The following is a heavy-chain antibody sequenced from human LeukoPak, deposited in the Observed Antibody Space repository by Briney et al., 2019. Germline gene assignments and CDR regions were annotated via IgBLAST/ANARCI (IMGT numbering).Heavy chain of an antibody. CDR2: ITSSSSYI. CDR3: AKAAGGKTFGEVIVSTHRPNIDY. D-gene: IGHD3-16*02. J-gene: IGHJ4*02. V-gene: IGHV3-21*01. Sequence: PGGSLRLSCAASGFTFSSYTMNWVRQAPGRGLGWVSSITSSSSYIYYADSVKGRFTISRDNSKNTLYLQMNSLRAEDTAVYYCAKAAGGKTFGEVIVSTHRPNIDYWGQGTLVTVSS. CDR1: GFTFSSYT.